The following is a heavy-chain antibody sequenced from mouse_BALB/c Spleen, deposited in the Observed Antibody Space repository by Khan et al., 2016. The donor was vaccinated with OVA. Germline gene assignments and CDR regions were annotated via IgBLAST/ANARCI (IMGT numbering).Heavy chain of an antibody. CDR2: INTYTGEP. D-gene: IGHD2-14*01. CDR3: ERGGYDGTMDC. CDR1: GFTFTNYG. V-gene: IGHV9-3-1*01. J-gene: IGHJ4*01. Sequence: QIQLVQSGPELKKPGETVQISCKASGFTFTNYGMNWVKQTPGKGLKWMGWINTYTGEPTFADDFKGRFAFSLETSASTAYLQINSLKHEDTATWFRERGGYDGTMDCWGQGTSVTVAS.